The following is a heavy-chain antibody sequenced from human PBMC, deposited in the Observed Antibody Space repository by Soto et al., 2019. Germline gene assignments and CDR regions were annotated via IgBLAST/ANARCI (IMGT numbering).Heavy chain of an antibody. CDR1: GFSFSGSW. J-gene: IGHJ4*02. CDR2: IDSDEGIT. V-gene: IGHV3-74*01. CDR3: TGLSAPVDY. Sequence: LRLSCVVSTASGFSFSGSWMHWVRQAPGKGLVWVAKIDSDEGITDYLDSVKGRFTISRDNTKNTLYLQMNSLRVDDTAVYYCTGLSAPVDYWGRGTLVTVSS.